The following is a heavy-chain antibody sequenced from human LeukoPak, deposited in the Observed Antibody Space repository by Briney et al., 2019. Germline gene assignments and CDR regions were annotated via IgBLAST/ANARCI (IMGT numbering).Heavy chain of an antibody. D-gene: IGHD3-16*02. CDR2: MYTSGST. J-gene: IGHJ4*02. CDR1: GGSISSGSYY. V-gene: IGHV4-61*02. CDR3: ARGGHYDSVWGRYRQKDGFDY. Sequence: SETLSLTCTVSGGSISSGSYYWSWIRQPAGKGLEWIGRMYTSGSTNYNPSLKSRVIISVDTSKNQFSLKFTSGTPADTAVYYCARGGHYDSVWGRYRQKDGFDYWGQGTLVIVSS.